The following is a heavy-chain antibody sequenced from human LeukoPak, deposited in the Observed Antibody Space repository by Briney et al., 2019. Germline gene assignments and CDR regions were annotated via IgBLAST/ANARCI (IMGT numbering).Heavy chain of an antibody. J-gene: IGHJ4*02. D-gene: IGHD6-19*01. CDR2: IYSSGST. Sequence: SETLSLTCSVSGVSMSSYYWTWIRQPSGKGLEWIGYIYSSGSTNYNPSLKGRVTISVDTSKNQFSLKLTSVTAADTAVYYCAKDGIGTAVAGYPYYFDYWGQGTLVTVSS. CDR3: AKDGIGTAVAGYPYYFDY. CDR1: GVSMSSYY. V-gene: IGHV4-59*01.